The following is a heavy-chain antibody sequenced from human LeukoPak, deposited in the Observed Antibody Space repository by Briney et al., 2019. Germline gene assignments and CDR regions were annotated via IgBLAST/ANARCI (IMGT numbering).Heavy chain of an antibody. J-gene: IGHJ4*02. Sequence: PGGSLRLSCGTSGFTFSSYAMSWVRQAPGKGLEWVSLITAIAGDTYYAASVKGRFTISRDNSRNTLYLQMDSLRAEDSAIYYCVSKGLQLFGELLDWGQGTLVTVSS. V-gene: IGHV3-23*01. CDR2: ITAIAGDT. CDR3: VSKGLQLFGELLD. D-gene: IGHD3-10*01. CDR1: GFTFSSYA.